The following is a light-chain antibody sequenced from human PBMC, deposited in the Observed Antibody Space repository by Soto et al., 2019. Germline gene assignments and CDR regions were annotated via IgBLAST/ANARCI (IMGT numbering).Light chain of an antibody. V-gene: IGKV1-5*01. J-gene: IGKJ1*01. CDR3: QQYNTYSPERT. Sequence: DIQMTQSPSTLSAFVGDRVTITCRASQSIGRWLAWYQQKPGKAPKLLIYDASSLESGVPSRFSGSGSGTEFTLTISSLQPDDFATYYCQQYNTYSPERTVGQGTKVDSK. CDR1: QSIGRW. CDR2: DAS.